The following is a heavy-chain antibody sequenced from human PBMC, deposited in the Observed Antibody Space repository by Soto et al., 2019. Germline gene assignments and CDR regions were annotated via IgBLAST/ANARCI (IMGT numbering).Heavy chain of an antibody. V-gene: IGHV5-51*01. Sequence: GESLKISCKGSGYSFTSYWIGWVRQMPGKGLEWMGIIYPGDADTRYSPAFHGQVTNSADKSISTAYLQWSSLNASETAMYYCARHLEWELDYWGQGTLVTVSS. CDR2: IYPGDADT. D-gene: IGHD1-26*01. CDR3: ARHLEWELDY. J-gene: IGHJ4*02. CDR1: GYSFTSYW.